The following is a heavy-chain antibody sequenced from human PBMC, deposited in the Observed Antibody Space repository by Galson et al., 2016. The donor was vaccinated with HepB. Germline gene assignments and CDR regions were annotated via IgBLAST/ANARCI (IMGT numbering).Heavy chain of an antibody. Sequence: ETLSLTCTVSGGSISRSSYHWGWIRQPPGKGLEWIGSVDYSGTTYYNPSLKSRVTISVDTSKNQFSLKLSSVTAADTAMYYCSARSAAVAGTVGYWGQGTLVTVSS. CDR3: SARSAAVAGTVGY. V-gene: IGHV4-39*07. D-gene: IGHD6-19*01. J-gene: IGHJ4*02. CDR2: VDYSGTT. CDR1: GGSISRSSYH.